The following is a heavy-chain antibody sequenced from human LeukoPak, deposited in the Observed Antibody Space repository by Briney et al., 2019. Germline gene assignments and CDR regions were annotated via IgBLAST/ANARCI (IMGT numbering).Heavy chain of an antibody. V-gene: IGHV4-34*01. Sequence: SETLSLTCAVYGGSFSGYYWSWIRQPPGKGLEWIGEINHSGSTNYNPSLKSRVTISVDASKNQFSLKLSSVTAADTAVYYCARAGYSYGYVDYWGQGTLVTVSS. CDR1: GGSFSGYY. CDR3: ARAGYSYGYVDY. CDR2: INHSGST. D-gene: IGHD5-18*01. J-gene: IGHJ4*02.